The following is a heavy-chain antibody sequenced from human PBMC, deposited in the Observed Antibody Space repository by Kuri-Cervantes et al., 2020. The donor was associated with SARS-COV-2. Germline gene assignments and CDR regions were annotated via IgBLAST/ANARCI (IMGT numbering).Heavy chain of an antibody. D-gene: IGHD3-22*01. J-gene: IGHJ3*02. Sequence: ASVKVSCKPSGYTFTYYYMYWVRQAPGQGLERMGWINPNSGGTNYAQKFQGWVTMNRDTSISKVYIELSRLRSDDTAVYYCAGSTPFRRLVVMSQGGAFEIWGQGTMVTVSS. CDR1: GYTFTYYY. CDR3: AGSTPFRRLVVMSQGGAFEI. V-gene: IGHV1-2*04. CDR2: INPNSGGT.